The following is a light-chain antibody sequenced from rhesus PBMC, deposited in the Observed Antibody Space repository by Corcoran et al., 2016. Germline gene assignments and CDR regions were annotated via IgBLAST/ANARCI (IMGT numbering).Light chain of an antibody. CDR1: QGISSY. Sequence: DIQMTQSPSSLSASVGDRVTITCRASQGISSYLAWYQQKPGKAPKPLIYYASNLESGVPSRFSGSGSGTEFNLTISSLQPEDFATYYCQQYNSAPYSFGQGTKVEIK. V-gene: IGKV1-37*01. CDR2: YAS. J-gene: IGKJ2*01. CDR3: QQYNSAPYS.